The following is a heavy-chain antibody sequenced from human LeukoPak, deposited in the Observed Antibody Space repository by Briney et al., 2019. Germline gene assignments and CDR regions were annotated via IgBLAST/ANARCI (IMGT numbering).Heavy chain of an antibody. Sequence: WESPRLSCAASGFHFGDSWMHWVRQVPGKGLVWVLRINRDGLSTSYAEAVKGRFTISRDNAKNTVYLQRGSGRVEDTAGYFCARGPRYELLFDNWGQGTLVPVPS. D-gene: IGHD2-2*01. CDR3: ARGPRYELLFDN. J-gene: IGHJ5*02. CDR2: INRDGLST. V-gene: IGHV3-74*01. CDR1: GFHFGDSW.